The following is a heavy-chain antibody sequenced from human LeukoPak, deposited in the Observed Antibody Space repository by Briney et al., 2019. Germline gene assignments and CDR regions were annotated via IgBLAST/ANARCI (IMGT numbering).Heavy chain of an antibody. CDR2: FIPILGTA. Sequence: ASAKVSCKASGGTFSDYALNWVRQAPGQGLEWMGVFIPILGTANSTQKFQGRVTITADISTNTVYMELSSLRSEDTAVYFCAGIPVFGVVLHQEPVWGKGTTVTVSS. CDR1: GGTFSDYA. J-gene: IGHJ6*04. CDR3: AGIPVFGVVLHQEPV. V-gene: IGHV1-69*10. D-gene: IGHD3-3*01.